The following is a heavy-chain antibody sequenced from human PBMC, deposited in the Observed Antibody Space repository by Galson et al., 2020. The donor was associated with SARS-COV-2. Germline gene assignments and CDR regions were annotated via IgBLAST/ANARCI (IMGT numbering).Heavy chain of an antibody. J-gene: IGHJ3*02. D-gene: IGHD5-12*01. Sequence: GGSLRLSCAASGFTFSSYDMHWVRQATGKGLEWVSAIGTAGDTYYPGSVKGRFTISRENAKNSLYLQMNSLRAEDTAVYYCARALYRGYSGYDYGDAFDIWGQGTMVTVSS. CDR3: ARALYRGYSGYDYGDAFDI. CDR1: GFTFSSYD. V-gene: IGHV3-13*01. CDR2: IGTAGDT.